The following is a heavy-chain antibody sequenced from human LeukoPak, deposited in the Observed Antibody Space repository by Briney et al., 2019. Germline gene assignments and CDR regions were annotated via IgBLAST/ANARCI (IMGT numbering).Heavy chain of an antibody. CDR3: ASEHYDFWSGYLTPPSDY. Sequence: PSETLSLTCTVSGGSISSSSYYWGWIRQPPGKGLEWIGSIYYSGSTYYNPSLKIRVTISADTSKNQFSLKLSSVTAADTAVYYCASEHYDFWSGYLTPPSDYWGQGTLVTVSS. D-gene: IGHD3-3*01. V-gene: IGHV4-39*01. J-gene: IGHJ4*02. CDR1: GGSISSSSYY. CDR2: IYYSGST.